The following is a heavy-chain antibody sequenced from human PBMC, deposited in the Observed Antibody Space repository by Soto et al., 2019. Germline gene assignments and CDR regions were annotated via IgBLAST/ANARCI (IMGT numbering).Heavy chain of an antibody. CDR3: AKELIAVRTYYFDY. CDR1: GFTFRDYA. V-gene: IGHV3-30*18. CDR2: ISYDGSNK. Sequence: GGSLRLSCAASGFTFRDYAMTWVRQAPGKGLEWVAVISYDGSNKYYADSVKGRFTISRDNSKNTLYLQMNSLRAEDTAVYYCAKELIAVRTYYFDYWGQGTLVTVSS. J-gene: IGHJ4*02. D-gene: IGHD6-19*01.